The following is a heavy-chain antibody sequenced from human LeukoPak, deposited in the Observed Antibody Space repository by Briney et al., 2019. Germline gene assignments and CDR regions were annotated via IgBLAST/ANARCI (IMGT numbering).Heavy chain of an antibody. J-gene: IGHJ4*02. CDR3: AKWGYCSGGSCYSDY. CDR1: GFTFDDYA. V-gene: IGHV3-23*01. Sequence: GGSLRLSCAASGFTFDDYAMSWVRQAPGKGLEWVSAISGSGGSTYYADSVKGRFTISRDNSKNTLYLQMNSLRAEDTAVYYCAKWGYCSGGSCYSDYWGQGTLVTVSS. D-gene: IGHD2-15*01. CDR2: ISGSGGST.